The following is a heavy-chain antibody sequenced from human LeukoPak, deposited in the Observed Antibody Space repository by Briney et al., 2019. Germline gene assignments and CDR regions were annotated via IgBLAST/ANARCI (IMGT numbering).Heavy chain of an antibody. CDR3: AREWKKTGAFDY. D-gene: IGHD1-1*01. V-gene: IGHV3-74*01. Sequence: PGGSLRLSCAASGFTFSSFWMHWVRQAPGKGLVWVSFINTDGSSTTYADSVKGRFTVSGDNAKNTLYLQMSGLRAEDTAVYYCAREWKKTGAFDYWGQGTLVTVSS. CDR1: GFTFSSFW. J-gene: IGHJ4*02. CDR2: INTDGSST.